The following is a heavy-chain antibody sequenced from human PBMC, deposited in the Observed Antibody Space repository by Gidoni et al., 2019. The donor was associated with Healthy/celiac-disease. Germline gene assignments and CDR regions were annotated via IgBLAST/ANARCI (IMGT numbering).Heavy chain of an antibody. CDR2: IYYSGST. CDR3: ARHPFGGYYSGWIDY. CDR1: GGSITGYY. J-gene: IGHJ4*02. V-gene: IGHV4-59*08. D-gene: IGHD3-22*01. Sequence: QVQLQESGPGLVKPSETLSLTCSVSGGSITGYYWGWVRQSPGKGLEWIGYIYYSGSTNYNPSLKSRVTMSLDSSKNQFSLNLSSVTAADTAVYYCARHPFGGYYSGWIDYWGQGTLVTVSS.